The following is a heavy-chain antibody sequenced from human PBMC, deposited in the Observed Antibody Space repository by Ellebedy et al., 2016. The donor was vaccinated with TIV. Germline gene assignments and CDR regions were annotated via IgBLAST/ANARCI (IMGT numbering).Heavy chain of an antibody. CDR1: GASVTSPNW. CDR3: ARLDWGFDF. V-gene: IGHV4-4*02. D-gene: IGHD3-16*01. Sequence: SETLSLXCAISGASVTSPNWWPWVRQAPGKGLEWIGEIFHTGNTNYNPSLKSRVTISVDNSNNQFSLTLKSLTAADTAVYYCARLDWGFDFWGQGTLVTVSS. CDR2: IFHTGNT. J-gene: IGHJ4*02.